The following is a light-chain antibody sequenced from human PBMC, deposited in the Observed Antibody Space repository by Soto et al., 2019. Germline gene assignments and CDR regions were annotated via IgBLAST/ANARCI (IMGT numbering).Light chain of an antibody. J-gene: IGKJ1*01. CDR3: QQYNSYPRT. V-gene: IGKV1-5*03. CDR2: KAS. CDR1: QSSSIW. Sequence: DVQMTQSPSTLSASVGDRVTITCRASQSSSIWLAWYQQKPGKAPKLLIYKASSLESGVPLRFSGSGSGTEFTLTITSLQPDDFATYYCQQYNSYPRTFGQGTKVEIK.